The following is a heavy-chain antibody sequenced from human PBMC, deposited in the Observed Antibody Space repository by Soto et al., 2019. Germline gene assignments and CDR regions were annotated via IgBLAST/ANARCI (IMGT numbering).Heavy chain of an antibody. CDR3: AREVRFLEWLSDYFDY. CDR1: GGSISSGDYY. CDR2: IYYSGST. Sequence: PSXTLSLTCTVSGGSISSGDYYWSWIRQPPGKGLEWIGYIYYSGSTYYNPSLKSRVTISVDTSKNQFSLKLSSVTAADTAVYYCAREVRFLEWLSDYFDYWGQGTLVTVS. V-gene: IGHV4-30-4*01. D-gene: IGHD3-3*01. J-gene: IGHJ4*02.